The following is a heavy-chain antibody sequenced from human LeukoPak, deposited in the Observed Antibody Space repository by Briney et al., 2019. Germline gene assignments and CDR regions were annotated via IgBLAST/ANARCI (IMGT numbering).Heavy chain of an antibody. V-gene: IGHV3-30*02. CDR2: IRYDGSNT. J-gene: IGHJ4*02. CDR3: AKVSRGGQVPIDY. D-gene: IGHD3-10*01. CDR1: GFTFSSYW. Sequence: GGSLRLSCAASGFTFSSYWMHWVRQAPGKGLEGVAFIRYDGSNTYYADSVKGRFTISRDNSKNTLYLQMNSLRAEDTAVYYCAKVSRGGQVPIDYWGQGTLVTVSS.